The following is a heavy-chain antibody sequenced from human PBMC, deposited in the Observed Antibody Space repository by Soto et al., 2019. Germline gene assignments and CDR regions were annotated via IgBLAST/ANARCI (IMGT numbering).Heavy chain of an antibody. D-gene: IGHD3-22*01. V-gene: IGHV3-9*01. CDR1: GFTFSSYA. Sequence: EVQLLESGGGLVQPGGSLRLSCAASGFTFSSYAMSWVRQAPGKGLEWVSGISWNSGSIGYADSVKGRFTISRDNAKNSLYLQMNSLRAEDTALYYCAKGYYDSSGYRFGDDAFDIWGQGTMVTVSS. CDR3: AKGYYDSSGYRFGDDAFDI. J-gene: IGHJ3*02. CDR2: ISWNSGSI.